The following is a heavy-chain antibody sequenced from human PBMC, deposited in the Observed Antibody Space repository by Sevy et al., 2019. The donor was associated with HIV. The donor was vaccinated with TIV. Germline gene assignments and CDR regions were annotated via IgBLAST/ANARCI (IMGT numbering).Heavy chain of an antibody. CDR2: IIPIFGTA. D-gene: IGHD1-26*01. V-gene: IGHV1-69*06. CDR1: GGTFSSYA. J-gene: IGHJ6*03. CDR3: AIVGATTGYYYYMDV. Sequence: ASVKVSCKASGGTFSSYAISWVRQAPGQGLEWMGGIIPIFGTANYAQKFQGRVTITADKSTITAYMELSSLRSEDTAVYYCAIVGATTGYYYYMDVWGKGTTVTVSS.